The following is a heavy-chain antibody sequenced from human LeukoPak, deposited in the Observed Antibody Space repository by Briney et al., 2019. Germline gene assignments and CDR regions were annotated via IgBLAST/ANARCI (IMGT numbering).Heavy chain of an antibody. CDR1: GFTFSSYA. J-gene: IGHJ6*02. D-gene: IGHD2-2*01. V-gene: IGHV3-23*01. CDR2: ISGSGGST. Sequence: GGSLRLSCAASGFTFSSYAMSWVRQAPGKGLEWVSAISGSGGSTYYADSVKGRFTISRDNSKNTLYLQMNSLRAEDTAVYYCANPQVVVPAVDYYYYGMDVWGQGTTVTVSS. CDR3: ANPQVVVPAVDYYYYGMDV.